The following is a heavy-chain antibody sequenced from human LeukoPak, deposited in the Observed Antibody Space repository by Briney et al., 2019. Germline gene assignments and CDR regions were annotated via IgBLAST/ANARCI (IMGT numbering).Heavy chain of an antibody. J-gene: IGHJ3*02. Sequence: GGSLRLSCAAYGVTVGSNYMSWVRQAPGKGLEWVSVIYSGDNAYYADFVKGRFIISRDNSKNTLDLQMNSLRVEDTAVYYCARDQGSGYCTSTSCYSVAFDIWGQGTMVTVS. CDR2: IYSGDNA. D-gene: IGHD2-2*01. V-gene: IGHV3-66*01. CDR1: GVTVGSNY. CDR3: ARDQGSGYCTSTSCYSVAFDI.